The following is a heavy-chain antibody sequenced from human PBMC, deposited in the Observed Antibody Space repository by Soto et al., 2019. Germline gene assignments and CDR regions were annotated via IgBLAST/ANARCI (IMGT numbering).Heavy chain of an antibody. CDR2: ISGSGGST. J-gene: IGHJ4*02. Sequence: VGSLRLSCAASGFTFSSYDMSWVRQAPGKGLEWVSAISGSGGSTYYADSVKGRFTISRDNAKNSLYLQMNSLRAEDTAVYYCASHPRDSSGYWYYFDYWGQGTLVTVSS. D-gene: IGHD3-22*01. V-gene: IGHV3-23*01. CDR1: GFTFSSYD. CDR3: ASHPRDSSGYWYYFDY.